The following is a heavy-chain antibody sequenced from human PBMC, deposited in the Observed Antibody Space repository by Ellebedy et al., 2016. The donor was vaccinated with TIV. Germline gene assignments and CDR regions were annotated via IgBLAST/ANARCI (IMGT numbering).Heavy chain of an antibody. CDR3: ATDGPGDPHAKPYCHYYGMDV. V-gene: IGHV1-24*01. Sequence: AASVKVSCKVSGYSVTELSIHWVRQAPGKGLEWMGGFDPEDDETVFAQNFQGRVTMTEDTFTDTAYMELSSLRSEDTAVYYCATDGPGDPHAKPYCHYYGMDVWGQGTTVTVSS. D-gene: IGHD1-26*01. CDR1: GYSVTELS. CDR2: FDPEDDET. J-gene: IGHJ6*02.